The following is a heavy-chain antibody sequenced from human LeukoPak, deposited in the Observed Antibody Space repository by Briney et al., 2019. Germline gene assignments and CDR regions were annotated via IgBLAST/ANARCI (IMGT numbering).Heavy chain of an antibody. D-gene: IGHD5-24*01. Sequence: SEALSLTCTVSGGSINSHSYYWGWIRQPPGKGLEWIGSVYYDGTSYSNPSLKSRVGVFVDTSRDQFSLDLDFVTAADTALYYCVRHVSTNTGYFDSCGQGTLVSVSS. J-gene: IGHJ4*02. CDR2: VYYDGTS. V-gene: IGHV4-39*01. CDR1: GGSINSHSYY. CDR3: VRHVSTNTGYFDS.